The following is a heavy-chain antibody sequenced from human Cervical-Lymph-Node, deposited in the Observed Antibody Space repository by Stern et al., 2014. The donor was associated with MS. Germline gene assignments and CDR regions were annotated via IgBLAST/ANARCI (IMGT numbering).Heavy chain of an antibody. CDR1: AFTFGSYA. CDR2: IAFDGSDK. CDR3: ARERPYYDIWSGYYFDY. J-gene: IGHJ4*02. V-gene: IGHV3-30*04. Sequence: QLVQSGGGVVQPGRSLRLSCAASAFTFGSYAMHWVRQAPGKGLEWVAVIAFDGSDKYYADSVKGRFTISRDNSKSTLYLQMSSLRTEDTAVYYCARERPYYDIWSGYYFDYWGQGTLVTVSS. D-gene: IGHD3-3*01.